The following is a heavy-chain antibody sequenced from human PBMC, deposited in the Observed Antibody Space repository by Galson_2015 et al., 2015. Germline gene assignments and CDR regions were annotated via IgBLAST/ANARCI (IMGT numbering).Heavy chain of an antibody. Sequence: SLRLSCAASGFTFSSCRMHWVRQAPGMGLVWVSHIYIDGSSTHYADSVKGRFTISRDNAKNTLYLQMNSLRADDTAVYYCARGRGSSGYYYDYWGQGSLVTVSS. CDR2: IYIDGSST. D-gene: IGHD6-25*01. CDR3: ARGRGSSGYYYDY. V-gene: IGHV3-74*01. CDR1: GFTFSSCR. J-gene: IGHJ4*02.